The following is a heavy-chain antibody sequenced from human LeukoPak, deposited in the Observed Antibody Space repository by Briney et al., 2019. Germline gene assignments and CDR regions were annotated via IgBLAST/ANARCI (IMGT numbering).Heavy chain of an antibody. CDR3: ARHEDSGCYAAEGDY. D-gene: IGHD3-22*01. Sequence: SETLSLTCAVSGYSISGGYYWGWIRQPPGKGLEWIGSIYYSGSTYYNPSLKSRVTISVDTSKNQFSLKLSSVTAADTAVYYCARHEDSGCYAAEGDYWGQGTLVTVSS. CDR1: GYSISGGYY. J-gene: IGHJ4*02. V-gene: IGHV4-38-2*01. CDR2: IYYSGST.